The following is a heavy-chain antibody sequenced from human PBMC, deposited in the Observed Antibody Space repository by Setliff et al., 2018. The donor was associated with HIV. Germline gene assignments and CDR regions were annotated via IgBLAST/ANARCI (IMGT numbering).Heavy chain of an antibody. D-gene: IGHD6-19*01. CDR3: ARRGGSGWYYFDQ. CDR2: IYHSGST. CDR1: GYSINSGYY. Sequence: PSETLSLTCTVSGYSINSGYYWGWIRQSPGKGLEWIGCIYHSGSTYYNPSLENRVTISLDTSKTQFSLRLSSVTAADSAIYYCARRGGSGWYYFDQWGQGALVTVSS. J-gene: IGHJ4*02. V-gene: IGHV4-38-2*02.